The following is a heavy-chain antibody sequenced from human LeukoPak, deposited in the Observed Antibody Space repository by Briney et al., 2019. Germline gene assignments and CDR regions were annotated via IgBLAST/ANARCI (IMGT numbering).Heavy chain of an antibody. D-gene: IGHD2-21*02. Sequence: GASVKVSCKASGYTFINYAIHWVRQAPGQRLEWMGWINPYKGDTEYSQRLQGRVTITKDTSASTAYMDLSTLRSDDTGGYYCARGSTSDWPLGYWGRGILVTVSS. V-gene: IGHV1-3*01. CDR3: ARGSTSDWPLGY. CDR2: INPYKGDT. J-gene: IGHJ4*02. CDR1: GYTFINYA.